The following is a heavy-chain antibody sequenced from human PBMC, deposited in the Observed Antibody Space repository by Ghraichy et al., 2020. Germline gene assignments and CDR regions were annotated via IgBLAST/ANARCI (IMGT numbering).Heavy chain of an antibody. J-gene: IGHJ6*02. D-gene: IGHD6-19*01. CDR3: AKDSSGWYASMSYFYYGMDV. CDR1: GFTFSNFG. V-gene: IGHV3-30*18. CDR2: ISYDGSKK. Sequence: GGSLRLSCAASGFTFSNFGMHWVRQAPGKGLERVALISYDGSKKYYTDSVKGRFTISRDNSKNTLYLQMNSLRAEDTAIYYCAKDSSGWYASMSYFYYGMDVWGQGPTVTVSS.